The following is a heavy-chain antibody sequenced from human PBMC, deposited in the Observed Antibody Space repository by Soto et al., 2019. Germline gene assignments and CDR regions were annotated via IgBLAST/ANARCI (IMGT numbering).Heavy chain of an antibody. D-gene: IGHD3-9*01. Sequence: ASVKVSCKVSGYTLTELSMHWVRQAPGKGLEWMGGFDPEDGETIYAQKFQGRVTMTEDTSTDTAYMELSSLRSEDTAVYYCAAYDILTGYYWYVDLWGRGTLVTVSS. V-gene: IGHV1-24*01. CDR3: AAYDILTGYYWYVDL. CDR2: FDPEDGET. J-gene: IGHJ2*01. CDR1: GYTLTELS.